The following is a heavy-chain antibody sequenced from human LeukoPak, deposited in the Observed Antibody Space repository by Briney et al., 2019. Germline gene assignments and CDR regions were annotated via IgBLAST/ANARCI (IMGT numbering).Heavy chain of an antibody. CDR2: INHSGST. V-gene: IGHV4-34*01. CDR1: GGSFSGYY. D-gene: IGHD2-2*02. Sequence: SETLSLTCAVYGGSFSGYYWSWIRQPPGKGLEWIGEINHSGSTNYNPSLKSRVTISVDTSKNQFSLKLSSVTAADTAVYYCARHFVDCSSTSCYRDGYYFDYWGQGTLVTVSS. J-gene: IGHJ4*02. CDR3: ARHFVDCSSTSCYRDGYYFDY.